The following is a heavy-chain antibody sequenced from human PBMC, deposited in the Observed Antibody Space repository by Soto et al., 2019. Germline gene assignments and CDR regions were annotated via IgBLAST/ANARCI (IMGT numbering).Heavy chain of an antibody. CDR1: GYSFTSYW. CDR3: ARQGYCSGGSCLYYGMDV. V-gene: IGHV5-51*01. CDR2: IYPGDSDT. D-gene: IGHD2-15*01. J-gene: IGHJ6*02. Sequence: GESLKISCKGSGYSFTSYWIGWVRQMPGKGLEWMGIIYPGDSDTRYSPSFQGQVTISADKSISTACLQWSSLKASDTAMYYCARQGYCSGGSCLYYGMDVWGQGTTVTVSS.